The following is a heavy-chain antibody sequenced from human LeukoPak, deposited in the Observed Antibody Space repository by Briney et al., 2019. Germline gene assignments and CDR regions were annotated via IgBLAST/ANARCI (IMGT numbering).Heavy chain of an antibody. CDR1: GGSISSSSYY. CDR3: ARHYEATVFYYYGMDV. V-gene: IGHV4-39*01. Sequence: PSETLSLTCTVSGGSISSSSYYWDWIRQPPGKGLEWIGSIYYSGSTYYNPSLKSRVTISVDTSKNQFSLKLSSVTAADTAVYYCARHYEATVFYYYGMDVWGQGTTVTVSS. D-gene: IGHD4-11*01. J-gene: IGHJ6*02. CDR2: IYYSGST.